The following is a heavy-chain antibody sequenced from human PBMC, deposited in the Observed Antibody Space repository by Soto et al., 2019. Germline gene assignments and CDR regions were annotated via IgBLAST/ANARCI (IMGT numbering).Heavy chain of an antibody. CDR2: IIPFFGTA. V-gene: IGHV1-69*13. J-gene: IGHJ4*02. D-gene: IGHD4-17*01. Sequence: SVKVSCKASGGTFSTFGSSWVRQAPGQGLEWMGGIIPFFGTARYSQKFEDRITITADESTNTVYMDLRSLTSEDTAIYYCAKSAPMDAGDKYYYDFWGQGALVTVSS. CDR1: GGTFSTFG. CDR3: AKSAPMDAGDKYYYDF.